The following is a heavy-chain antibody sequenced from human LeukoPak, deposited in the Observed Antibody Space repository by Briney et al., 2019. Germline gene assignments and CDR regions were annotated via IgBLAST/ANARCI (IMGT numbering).Heavy chain of an antibody. D-gene: IGHD3-22*01. CDR3: ARGGLYYYDSSGYSSSDFGY. J-gene: IGHJ4*02. V-gene: IGHV1-69*13. CDR1: GGTFSSYA. Sequence: ASVKVSCKASGGTFSSYAISWVRQAPGQGLEWMGGIIPIFGTANYAQKFQGRVTITADESTSTAYMELSSLRSEDTAVYYCARGGLYYYDSSGYSSSDFGYWGQGTLVTVSS. CDR2: IIPIFGTA.